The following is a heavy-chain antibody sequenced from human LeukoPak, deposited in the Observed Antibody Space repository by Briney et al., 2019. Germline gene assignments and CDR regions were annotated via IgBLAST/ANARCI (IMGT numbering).Heavy chain of an antibody. CDR1: GYTFTGYY. CDR3: ARSRLRGYLMYHFDS. J-gene: IGHJ4*02. V-gene: IGHV1-2*02. CDR2: INPNNGGT. Sequence: GASVKVSCTASGYTFTGYYMHWVRQAPGQGLEWMGWINPNNGGTDYPQKFQGRVTMTRDTSINTAYMELSRLRSDDTAVYYCARSRLRGYLMYHFDSWGQGTLVTVSS. D-gene: IGHD5-18*01.